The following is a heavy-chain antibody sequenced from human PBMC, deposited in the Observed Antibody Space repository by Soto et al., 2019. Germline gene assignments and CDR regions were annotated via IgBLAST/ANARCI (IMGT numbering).Heavy chain of an antibody. CDR3: TRGGGAYYYVSASAY. D-gene: IGHD3-10*01. Sequence: PGGSLRLSCTASGFTFGDYAMSWFRQAPGKGLEWVGFIRSKAYGGTTEYAASVKGRFTISRDDSKSIAYLQMNSLKTEDTAVYFFTRGGGAYYYVSASAYWGKGTLVPVSS. J-gene: IGHJ4*02. CDR2: IRSKAYGGTT. V-gene: IGHV3-49*03. CDR1: GFTFGDYA.